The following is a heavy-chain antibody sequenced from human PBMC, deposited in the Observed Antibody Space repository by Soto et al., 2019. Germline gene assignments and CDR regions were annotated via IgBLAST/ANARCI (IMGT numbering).Heavy chain of an antibody. CDR2: TRPNNGNT. J-gene: IGHJ4*02. Sequence: ASVKVSCKASGYTFSIYGINWVRQAPGQGLEWMGWTRPNNGNTKYAQNLQGRVTVTTDTSTSTAYMELRSLRPDDTAVYYCVRDLDGSGSYYTDYWRQGTLVTVSS. CDR3: VRDLDGSGSYYTDY. D-gene: IGHD3-10*01. CDR1: GYTFSIYG. V-gene: IGHV1-18*01.